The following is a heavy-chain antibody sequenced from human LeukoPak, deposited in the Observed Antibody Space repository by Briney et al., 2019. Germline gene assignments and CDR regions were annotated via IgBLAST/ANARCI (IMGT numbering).Heavy chain of an antibody. J-gene: IGHJ4*02. CDR3: AGSPGGMYFDY. D-gene: IGHD3-10*01. V-gene: IGHV4-59*01. Sequence: SETLSLTCTVSGGSISSYYWSWIRQPPGKGLEWIGYIYYSGSTNYNPSLKSRVTISVDTSKNQFSLKLSSVTAADTAVYYCAGSPGGMYFDYWGQGTLVTVSS. CDR1: GGSISSYY. CDR2: IYYSGST.